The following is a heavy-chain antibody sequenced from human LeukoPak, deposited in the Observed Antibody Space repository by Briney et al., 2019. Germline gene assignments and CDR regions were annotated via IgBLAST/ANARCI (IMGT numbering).Heavy chain of an antibody. J-gene: IGHJ1*01. CDR1: GGSFSGYY. Sequence: SETLSLTCAVYGGSFSGYYWSWIRQPPGKGLEWIGEINHSGSSNYNPSLKSRVAISVDTSKNQFSLKLSSVTAADTAVYYCARGEDGDYYFQHWGQGTLVTVSS. D-gene: IGHD4-17*01. V-gene: IGHV4-34*01. CDR3: ARGEDGDYYFQH. CDR2: INHSGSS.